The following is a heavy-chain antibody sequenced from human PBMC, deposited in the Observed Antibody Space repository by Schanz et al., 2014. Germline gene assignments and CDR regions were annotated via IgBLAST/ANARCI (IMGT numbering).Heavy chain of an antibody. D-gene: IGHD3-10*01. J-gene: IGHJ4*02. Sequence: EEQLLQSGGGLVQPGGSLRLSCAVSGFTVSSDHMSWVRQAPGKGLEWVSALSGSGGSTYYADSVKGRFTISRDISKNTLHLQVTSLRAEDTAIYYCARDGNYYGSRNYYKTPYYFDYWGQGTLVTVSS. CDR1: GFTVSSDH. CDR2: LSGSGGST. CDR3: ARDGNYYGSRNYYKTPYYFDY. V-gene: IGHV3-23*01.